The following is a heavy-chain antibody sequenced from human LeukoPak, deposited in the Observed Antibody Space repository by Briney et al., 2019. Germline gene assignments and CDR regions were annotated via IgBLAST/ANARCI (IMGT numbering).Heavy chain of an antibody. D-gene: IGHD6-13*01. V-gene: IGHV4-4*02. J-gene: IGHJ4*02. Sequence: SGTLSLTCAVSGGSISSRNWWSWVRQPPGKGLEWIGEIYHSGSTNYNPSLKTRVTISVDKSKNQFSLKLSSVTAADTAVYYCARVTGYRIEDYFDYWGQGTLVTVSS. CDR2: IYHSGST. CDR3: ARVTGYRIEDYFDY. CDR1: GGSISSRNW.